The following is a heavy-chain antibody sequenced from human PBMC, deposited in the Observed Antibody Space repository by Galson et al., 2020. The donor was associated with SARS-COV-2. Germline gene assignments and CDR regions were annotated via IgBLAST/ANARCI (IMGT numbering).Heavy chain of an antibody. J-gene: IGHJ4*02. V-gene: IGHV2-5*02. CDR1: GFSLSTSGVG. D-gene: IGHD1-26*01. CDR3: AHRRIYSGSYGY. CDR2: IYWDDDK. Sequence: SGPTLVKPTQTLTLTCTFSGFSLSTSGVGVGWFRQPPGKALAWLALIYWDDDKRYSPCLESRLTITKDTSKNQVVLTVTNMDPVDTATYYCAHRRIYSGSYGYWGQGTLVTVSS.